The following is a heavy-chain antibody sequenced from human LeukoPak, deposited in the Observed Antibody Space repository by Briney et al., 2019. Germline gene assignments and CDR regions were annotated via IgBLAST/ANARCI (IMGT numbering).Heavy chain of an antibody. Sequence: SETLSLTCAVYGGSFSGYYWSWIRQPPGKGLEWIGETNHSGSTNYNPSLKSRVTISVDTSKNQFSLKLSSVTAADTAVYYCARGGLSSSWYRYYYGMDVWGQGTTVTVSS. V-gene: IGHV4-34*01. CDR3: ARGGLSSSWYRYYYGMDV. CDR1: GGSFSGYY. CDR2: TNHSGST. D-gene: IGHD6-13*01. J-gene: IGHJ6*02.